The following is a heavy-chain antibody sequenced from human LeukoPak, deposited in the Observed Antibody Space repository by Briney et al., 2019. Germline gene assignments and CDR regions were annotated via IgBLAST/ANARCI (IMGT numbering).Heavy chain of an antibody. CDR3: ARLGTEAYYYYMDV. Sequence: ASVKVSCKASGYTFTGYYIHWVRQAPGQGLEWMGWMNPNSGNTGYAQKFQGRVTMTRNTSISTAYMELSSLRSEDTAVYYCARLGTEAYYYYMDVWGKGTTVTVSS. J-gene: IGHJ6*03. D-gene: IGHD7-27*01. CDR2: MNPNSGNT. CDR1: GYTFTGYY. V-gene: IGHV1-8*02.